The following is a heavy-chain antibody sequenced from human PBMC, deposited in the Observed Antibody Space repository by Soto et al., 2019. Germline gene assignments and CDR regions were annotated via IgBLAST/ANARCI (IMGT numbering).Heavy chain of an antibody. CDR2: NYHTRST. V-gene: IGHV4-30-2*01. J-gene: IGHJ4*02. CDR3: ARVFSNFWSFFDT. Sequence: TLALASSVGDDSTIFDMSWWAWIRQPPGKGLEWIGTNYHTRSTCDNPSLRSRLTMATDRSKNHFPLKLSSVTAADTAMYYCARVFSNFWSFFDTWGQGTLVTVSS. CDR1: DDSTIFDMSW. D-gene: IGHD3-9*01.